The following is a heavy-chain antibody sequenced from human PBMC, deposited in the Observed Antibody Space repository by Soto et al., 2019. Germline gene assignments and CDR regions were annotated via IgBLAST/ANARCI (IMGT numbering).Heavy chain of an antibody. D-gene: IGHD5-18*01. CDR2: ISGSGDRT. J-gene: IGHJ4*02. CDR3: VKERSGHSYADS. Sequence: EVQLLESGGGLVQPGGSLRLSCAASGFTFSNYAMSWLRQPPGKGLEWVSAISGSGDRTYYADSVKGRFTISRDNSKNTLYLQMNSLRAEDSAVYYCVKERSGHSYADSWGQGTLVTFSS. V-gene: IGHV3-23*01. CDR1: GFTFSNYA.